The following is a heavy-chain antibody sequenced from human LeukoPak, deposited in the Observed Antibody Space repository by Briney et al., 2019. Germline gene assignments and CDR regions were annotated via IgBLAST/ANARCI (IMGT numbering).Heavy chain of an antibody. Sequence: GGSLRLSCAASGFTVSSNYMSWVRQAPGKGLEWVSVIYSGGSTYYADSVKGRFTTSRDNSKNTLYLQMNSLRAEDTAVYYCARGFVLSGGVDYWGQGTLVTVSS. CDR1: GFTVSSNY. CDR3: ARGFVLSGGVDY. J-gene: IGHJ4*02. CDR2: IYSGGST. D-gene: IGHD2-8*01. V-gene: IGHV3-53*01.